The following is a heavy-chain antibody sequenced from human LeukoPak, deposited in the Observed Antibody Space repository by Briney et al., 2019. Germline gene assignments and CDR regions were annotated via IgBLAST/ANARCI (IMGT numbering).Heavy chain of an antibody. J-gene: IGHJ4*01. V-gene: IGHV3-48*04. CDR2: IGISSGNT. CDR3: ARDHRYAFDN. D-gene: IGHD5-12*01. CDR1: GFDFVDYS. Sequence: GSLRLSCAASGFDFVDYSMNWVRHAPGKGVGWISYIGISSGNTKYADSVQRRSTISRDNARNSMYLQMNSLRVEDTAVYYCARDHRYAFDNWGHGTLVTVSS.